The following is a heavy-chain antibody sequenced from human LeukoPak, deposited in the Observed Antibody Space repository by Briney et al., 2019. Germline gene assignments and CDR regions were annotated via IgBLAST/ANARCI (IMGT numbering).Heavy chain of an antibody. D-gene: IGHD3-22*01. V-gene: IGHV1-8*01. CDR3: ARDRTYYDSSGYQSNWFDP. CDR1: GYTFTSYD. J-gene: IGHJ5*02. Sequence: GASVKVSCKASGYTFTSYDINWVRQATGQGLEWMGWMNPNSGNTGYAQKFQGRVTMTRNTSISTAYMELSSLRSEDTAVYYCARDRTYYDSSGYQSNWFDPWGQGTLVTVSS. CDR2: MNPNSGNT.